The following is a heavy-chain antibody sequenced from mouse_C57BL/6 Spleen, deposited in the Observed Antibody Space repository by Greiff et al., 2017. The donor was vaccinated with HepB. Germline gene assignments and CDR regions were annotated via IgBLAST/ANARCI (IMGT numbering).Heavy chain of an antibody. Sequence: QVQLKESGPELVKPGASVKISCKASGYAFSSSWMNWVKQRPGKGLEWIGRIYPGDGDTNYNGKFKGKATLTADKSSSTAYMQLSSLTSEDSAVYFCARGGDYDRFAYWGQGTLVTVSA. CDR3: ARGGDYDRFAY. V-gene: IGHV1-82*01. CDR2: IYPGDGDT. CDR1: GYAFSSSW. D-gene: IGHD2-4*01. J-gene: IGHJ3*01.